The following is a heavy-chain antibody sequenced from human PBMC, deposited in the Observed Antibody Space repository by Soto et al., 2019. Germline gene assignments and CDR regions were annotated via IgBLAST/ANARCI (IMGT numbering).Heavy chain of an antibody. J-gene: IGHJ5*02. D-gene: IGHD3-22*01. CDR1: GYTFVSYG. Sequence: QIQLVQSAAEVKKPGASVKVSCKTSGYTFVSYGISWVLQAPGQGLEWMGWISPYNGNTNFAQRFRSRVTLTTDTSPAIVYVDLGSLKSDDTAVYYCARDQNFFDSSGYYDHWGQGTLITVSS. CDR2: ISPYNGNT. CDR3: ARDQNFFDSSGYYDH. V-gene: IGHV1-18*04.